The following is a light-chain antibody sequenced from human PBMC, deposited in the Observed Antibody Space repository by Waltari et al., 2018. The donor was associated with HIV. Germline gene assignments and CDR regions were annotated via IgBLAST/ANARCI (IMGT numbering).Light chain of an antibody. Sequence: AIRMTQSPSSFSASTGDRVTTTCRASQGISSYLAWYQQRPGRAPKLLIYGASSLQSGVPSRISGSGSGTDFTLTISCLQSEDFATYYCQQYYSYPPTFGQGTKVEIK. CDR3: QQYYSYPPT. CDR2: GAS. V-gene: IGKV1-8*01. J-gene: IGKJ1*01. CDR1: QGISSY.